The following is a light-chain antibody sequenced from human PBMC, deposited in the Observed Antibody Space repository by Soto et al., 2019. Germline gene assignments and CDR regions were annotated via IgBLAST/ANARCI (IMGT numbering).Light chain of an antibody. V-gene: IGLV2-14*01. J-gene: IGLJ1*01. CDR2: DVN. CDR1: SSDVGGYNY. Sequence: QSALTQPASVSGSPGQSIAISCTGTSSDVGGYNYVSWYQQHPGKAPKLMVYDVNDRPSGVSDRFSGSKSRNTASLTISGLQAEDEADYYCSSYTSSSTYVFGTGTKVTVL. CDR3: SSYTSSSTYV.